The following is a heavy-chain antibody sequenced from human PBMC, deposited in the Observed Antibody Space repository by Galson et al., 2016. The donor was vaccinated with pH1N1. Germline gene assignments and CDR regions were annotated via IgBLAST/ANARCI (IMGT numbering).Heavy chain of an antibody. D-gene: IGHD4/OR15-4a*01. J-gene: IGHJ3*02. CDR1: GFTFSSYS. V-gene: IGHV3-48*04. Sequence: SLRLSCAASGFTFSSYSMNWVRQAPGKGLEWVSYISLSSSIIHYADSVKGRFIISRDSAKNSLYLQMNSLRAEVTALYYCAREGLWPGVDAFDIWGQGTMVTVSS. CDR3: AREGLWPGVDAFDI. CDR2: ISLSSSII.